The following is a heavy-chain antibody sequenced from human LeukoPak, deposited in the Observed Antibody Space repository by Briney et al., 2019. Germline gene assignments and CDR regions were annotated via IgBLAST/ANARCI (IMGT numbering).Heavy chain of an antibody. Sequence: ASVKVSCKASGYTFTGYYMHWVRQAPGQGLEWMGWINPNSGGTNYAQKFQGRVTMTRDTSISTAYMELSRLRSDDTAVYYCAREERFLESGVYYYYGMDVWGQGTTVTVSS. J-gene: IGHJ6*02. CDR2: INPNSGGT. D-gene: IGHD3-3*01. V-gene: IGHV1-2*02. CDR3: AREERFLESGVYYYYGMDV. CDR1: GYTFTGYY.